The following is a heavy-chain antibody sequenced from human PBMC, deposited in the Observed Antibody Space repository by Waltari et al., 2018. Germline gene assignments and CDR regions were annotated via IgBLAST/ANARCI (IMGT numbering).Heavy chain of an antibody. CDR3: ASLAAAGQFDY. CDR1: GGSISRYY. Sequence: QVQLQESGPGLVKPSETLSLTCTVSGGSISRYYWSWIRQPPGKGLEWIGYIYYSGSTNYNPSLKSRVTISVDTSKNQFSLKLSSVTAADTAVYYCASLAAAGQFDYWGQGTLVTVSS. CDR2: IYYSGST. V-gene: IGHV4-59*01. J-gene: IGHJ4*02. D-gene: IGHD6-13*01.